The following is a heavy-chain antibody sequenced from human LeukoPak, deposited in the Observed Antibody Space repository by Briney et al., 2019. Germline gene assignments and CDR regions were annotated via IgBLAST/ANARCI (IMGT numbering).Heavy chain of an antibody. D-gene: IGHD4-23*01. CDR1: GFTFSSYG. Sequence: GGSLRLSCAASGFTFSSYGMHWVRQAPGKGLEWVAVISYDGSNKYYADSVKGRFTISRDNAKNSLYLQMNSLRAEDTAVYYCASSDYGGNFAFDIWGQGTMVTVSS. J-gene: IGHJ3*02. CDR2: ISYDGSNK. V-gene: IGHV3-30*03. CDR3: ASSDYGGNFAFDI.